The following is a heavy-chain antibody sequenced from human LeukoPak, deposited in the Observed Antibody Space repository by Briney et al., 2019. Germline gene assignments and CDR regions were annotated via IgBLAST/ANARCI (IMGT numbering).Heavy chain of an antibody. Sequence: SVKVSCKASGGTFSSYAISWVRQAPGQGLEWMGGIIPIFGTANYAQKFQGRVTITRNTSISTAYMELSSLRSEDTAVYYCARSPAFRRYYYYYYMDVWGKGTTVTVSS. V-gene: IGHV1-69*05. CDR2: IIPIFGTA. D-gene: IGHD3-3*02. CDR3: ARSPAFRRYYYYYYMDV. CDR1: GGTFSSYA. J-gene: IGHJ6*03.